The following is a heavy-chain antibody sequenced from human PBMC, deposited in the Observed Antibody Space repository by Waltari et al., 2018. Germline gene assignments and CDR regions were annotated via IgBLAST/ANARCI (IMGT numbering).Heavy chain of an antibody. J-gene: IGHJ6*03. Sequence: QVQLQESGPGLVKPSETLSLTCTVSGYSISSCYYWGWIRQPPGKGLEWIGSIYHSGSTYNNPSLKSRVTISVDTSKNQFSLKLSSVTAADTAVYYCARACSSTSCYYYYYMDVWGKGTTVTISS. CDR3: ARACSSTSCYYYYYMDV. D-gene: IGHD2-2*01. CDR2: IYHSGST. V-gene: IGHV4-38-2*02. CDR1: GYSISSCYY.